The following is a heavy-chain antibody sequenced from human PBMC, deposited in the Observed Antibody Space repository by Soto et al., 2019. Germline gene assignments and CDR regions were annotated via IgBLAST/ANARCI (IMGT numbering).Heavy chain of an antibody. D-gene: IGHD4-17*01. CDR3: ARTLYGDNVDY. J-gene: IGHJ4*02. CDR1: GYTFTSYD. Sequence: QVQLVQSGAEVKKPGASVKVSCKASGYTFTSYDINWVRQATGPGLEWMGWMNANSGNTGYAQKVQGRATLTRNTSISTAYMELSSLRSEDTAVYYFARTLYGDNVDYWGQGTLFTVSS. V-gene: IGHV1-8*01. CDR2: MNANSGNT.